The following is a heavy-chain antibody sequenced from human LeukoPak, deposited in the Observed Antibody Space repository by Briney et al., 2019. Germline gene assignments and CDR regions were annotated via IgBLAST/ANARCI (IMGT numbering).Heavy chain of an antibody. Sequence: PGGSLRLSCAASGFTFSSYGMTWVRQAPGKGLEWVSGINESGDNTKYADSVKGRFTISRDNFKSTLFLQMNSLRVEDTALYYCAKDPPTRDYWGQGTLVTVSS. V-gene: IGHV3-23*01. J-gene: IGHJ4*02. CDR3: AKDPPTRDY. CDR2: INESGDNT. CDR1: GFTFSSYG.